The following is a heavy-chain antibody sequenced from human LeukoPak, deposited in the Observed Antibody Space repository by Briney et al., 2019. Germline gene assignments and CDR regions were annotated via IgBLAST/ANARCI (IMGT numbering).Heavy chain of an antibody. CDR1: GFTFSSYS. J-gene: IGHJ4*02. CDR2: ISSSSSYI. V-gene: IGHV3-21*04. CDR3: AKDPLDYYDSSGYHLYYFDY. Sequence: PGGSLRLSCAASGFTFSSYSMNWVRQAPGKGLEWVSSISSSSSYIYYADSVKGRFTISRDNAKNSLYLQMNSLRAEDTAVYYCAKDPLDYYDSSGYHLYYFDYWGQGTLVTVSS. D-gene: IGHD3-22*01.